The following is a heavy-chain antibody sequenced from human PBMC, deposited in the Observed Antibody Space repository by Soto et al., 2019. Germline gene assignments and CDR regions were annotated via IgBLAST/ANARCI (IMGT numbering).Heavy chain of an antibody. J-gene: IGHJ3*02. CDR2: INHSGST. Sequence: SETLSLTCAVYGGSFSGYYWSWIRQPPGKGLEWIGEINHSGSTNYNPSLKSRVTISVDTSKNQFSLKLSSVTAADTAVYYCARNYAFDIWGQGTMVTVSS. CDR3: ARNYAFDI. CDR1: GGSFSGYY. V-gene: IGHV4-34*01.